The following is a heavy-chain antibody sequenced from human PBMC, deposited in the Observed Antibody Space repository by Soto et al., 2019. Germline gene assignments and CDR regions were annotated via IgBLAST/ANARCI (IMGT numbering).Heavy chain of an antibody. CDR2: ISGSGGST. D-gene: IGHD3-3*01. CDR1: GFTFSSYA. V-gene: IGHV3-23*01. J-gene: IGHJ4*02. CDR3: AKDFPDYDFWSGYTGEYYFDY. Sequence: GGSLRLSCAASGFTFSSYAMSWVRQAPGKGLEWVSAISGSGGSTYYADSVKGRFTISRDNSKNTLYLQMNSLRAEDTAVYYCAKDFPDYDFWSGYTGEYYFDYWGQGTLVTV.